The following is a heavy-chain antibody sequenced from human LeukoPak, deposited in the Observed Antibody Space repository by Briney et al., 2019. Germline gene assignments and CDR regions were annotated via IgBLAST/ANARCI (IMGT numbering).Heavy chain of an antibody. V-gene: IGHV1-69*05. D-gene: IGHD3-22*01. CDR1: GYTFTGYY. CDR3: ATYYYDSSGYSVDY. CDR2: IIPIFGTA. J-gene: IGHJ4*02. Sequence: ASVKVSCKASGYTFTGYYIHWVRQAPGQGLEWMGRIIPIFGTANYAQKFQGRVTITTDESTSTAYMELSSLRSEDTAVYYCATYYYDSSGYSVDYWGQGTLVTVSS.